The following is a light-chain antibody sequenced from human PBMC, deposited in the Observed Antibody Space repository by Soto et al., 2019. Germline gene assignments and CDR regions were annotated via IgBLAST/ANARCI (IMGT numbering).Light chain of an antibody. CDR3: QQYGSSPGT. Sequence: EIVLTQSPGTLSLSPGERATLSCRASQSVSSSYLAWYQQKPGQAPRLLIYGASSRATGIPDRFSGSGSGTDFPLTNSRLEAEDFAVYFCQQYGSSPGTFGQGTKVEIK. CDR2: GAS. CDR1: QSVSSSY. V-gene: IGKV3-20*01. J-gene: IGKJ1*01.